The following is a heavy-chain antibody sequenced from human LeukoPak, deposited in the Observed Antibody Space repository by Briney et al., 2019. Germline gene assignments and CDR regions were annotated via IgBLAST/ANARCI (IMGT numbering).Heavy chain of an antibody. Sequence: SETLSLTCAVYGGSFSGYYWSWIRQPPGKGLEWIGEINHSGSTNYNPSLKSRVTISVDTSKNQFSLKLSSVTAADTAVYYCARVISSSGYYGYYYYMDVWGKGTTVTISS. CDR1: GGSFSGYY. D-gene: IGHD3-22*01. CDR3: ARVISSSGYYGYYYYMDV. J-gene: IGHJ6*03. CDR2: INHSGST. V-gene: IGHV4-34*01.